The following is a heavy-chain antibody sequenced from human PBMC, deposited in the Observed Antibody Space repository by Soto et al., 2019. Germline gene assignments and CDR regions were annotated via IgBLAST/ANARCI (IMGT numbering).Heavy chain of an antibody. CDR1: GYSISSGYY. V-gene: IGHV4-38-2*01. J-gene: IGHJ5*02. D-gene: IGHD2-15*01. Sequence: SETLSLTCAVSGYSISSGYYWGCIRQPPGKGLEWIGSIYHSGSTYYNPSLKSRVTISVDTSKNQFSLKLSSVTAADTAVYYCASQVIVVVVAPTGPVGFDPWGQGTLVTVSS. CDR2: IYHSGST. CDR3: ASQVIVVVVAPTGPVGFDP.